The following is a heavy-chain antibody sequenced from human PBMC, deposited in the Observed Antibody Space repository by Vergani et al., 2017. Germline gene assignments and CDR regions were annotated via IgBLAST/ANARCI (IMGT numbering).Heavy chain of an antibody. J-gene: IGHJ5*02. CDR1: GVSVTDYN. CDR3: ARGSYSSSSRWFDP. V-gene: IGHV4-4*09. CDR2: LSTTGGA. Sequence: QVQLQESGPGLVKSSETLSLTCHVFGVSVTDYNCNWIRQAPGKGLEWIGSLSTTGGATHASHNPSLKSRVSISVDTSKSQFSLKLSSVTAADTAVYYCARGSYSSSSRWFDPWGQGTLVTVSS. D-gene: IGHD6-6*01.